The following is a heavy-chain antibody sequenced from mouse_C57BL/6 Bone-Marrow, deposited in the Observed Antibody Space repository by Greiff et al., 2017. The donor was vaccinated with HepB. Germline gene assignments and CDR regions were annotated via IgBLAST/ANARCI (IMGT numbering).Heavy chain of an antibody. Sequence: EVQLQESGGDLVKPGGSLKLSCAASGFTFSSYGMSWVRQTPDKRLEWVATISSGGSYTYYPDSVKGRFTISRDNAKNTLYLQMSSLKSEDTAMYYCARRVYYYGSSYVYYAMDYWGQGTSVTVSS. D-gene: IGHD1-1*01. CDR2: ISSGGSYT. CDR1: GFTFSSYG. V-gene: IGHV5-6*01. CDR3: ARRVYYYGSSYVYYAMDY. J-gene: IGHJ4*01.